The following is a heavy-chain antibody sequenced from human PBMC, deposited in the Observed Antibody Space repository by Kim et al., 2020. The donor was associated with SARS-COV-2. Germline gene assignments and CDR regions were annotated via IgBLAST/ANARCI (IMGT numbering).Heavy chain of an antibody. CDR2: IWYDGSNK. Sequence: GGSLRLSCAASGFTFSSYGMHWVRQAPGKGLEWVAVIWYDGSNKYYADSVKGRFTISRDNSKNTLYLQMNSLRAEDTAVYYCARDYYGSGSFDYWGQGTLVTVSS. CDR1: GFTFSSYG. J-gene: IGHJ4*02. CDR3: ARDYYGSGSFDY. D-gene: IGHD3-10*01. V-gene: IGHV3-33*01.